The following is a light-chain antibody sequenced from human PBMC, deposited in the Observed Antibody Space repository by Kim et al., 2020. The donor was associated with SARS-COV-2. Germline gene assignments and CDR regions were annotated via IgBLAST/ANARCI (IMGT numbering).Light chain of an antibody. J-gene: IGKJ4*01. CDR1: QSVRNN. CDR3: QQYNNWLPVT. Sequence: PGERATLSCRASQSVRNNLAWYQQKPGQAPRLLIYDAATRATDIPARFSGSGSGTEFTLTISSLQSEDFALYYCQQYNNWLPVTFGGGTKVDIK. CDR2: DAA. V-gene: IGKV3-15*01.